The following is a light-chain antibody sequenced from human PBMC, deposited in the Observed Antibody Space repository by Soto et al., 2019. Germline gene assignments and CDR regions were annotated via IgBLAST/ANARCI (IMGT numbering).Light chain of an antibody. J-gene: IGKJ5*01. V-gene: IGKV4-1*01. Sequence: DIVMTQSPDSLAVSLGERATINCKSSQSVLSNSNNKNYLVWYQHKPGQPPKLLIYWASTRDSGVPDRFSGSGSGTDFTLTISSLQAEDVAVYYCQQYYSIPVTFGQGTRLEIK. CDR2: WAS. CDR3: QQYYSIPVT. CDR1: QSVLSNSNNKNY.